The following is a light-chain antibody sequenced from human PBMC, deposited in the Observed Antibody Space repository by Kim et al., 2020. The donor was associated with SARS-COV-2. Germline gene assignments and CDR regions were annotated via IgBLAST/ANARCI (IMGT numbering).Light chain of an antibody. V-gene: IGKV1-27*01. Sequence: SVEDKVTITCRAIQVINNYLAWYQQKPGKAPTVLIYGASTLHSGVPSRFSGSGSGTDFTLTISSLQPEDIGTYYCQKYDSAPWTFGHGTKVDIK. CDR2: GAS. CDR3: QKYDSAPWT. CDR1: QVINNY. J-gene: IGKJ1*01.